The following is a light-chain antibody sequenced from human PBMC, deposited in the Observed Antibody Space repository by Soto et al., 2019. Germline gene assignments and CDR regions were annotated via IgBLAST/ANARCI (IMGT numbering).Light chain of an antibody. CDR1: QSVSNN. CDR2: GAS. Sequence: EVVMTQSPAPLSVSPGERATLSCRASQSVSNNLAWYQQKPGQAPRLLIYGASTRATGIPARFSGSGSGTEFTLTISSLQSEDFAVYYCQQYNNWPRTFGQGTKVDIK. V-gene: IGKV3-15*01. CDR3: QQYNNWPRT. J-gene: IGKJ1*01.